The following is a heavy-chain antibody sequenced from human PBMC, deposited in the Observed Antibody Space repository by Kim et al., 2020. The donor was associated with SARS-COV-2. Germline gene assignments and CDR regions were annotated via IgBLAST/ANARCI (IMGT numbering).Heavy chain of an antibody. CDR3: ARYSSSWFPWYFDL. J-gene: IGHJ2*01. Sequence: SETLSLTCTVSGGSISSYYWSWIRQPPGKGLEWIGYIYYSGSTNYNPSLKSRVTISVDTSKNQFSLKLSSVTAADTAVYDCARYSSSWFPWYFDLWGRGT. CDR2: IYYSGST. V-gene: IGHV4-59*08. CDR1: GGSISSYY. D-gene: IGHD6-13*01.